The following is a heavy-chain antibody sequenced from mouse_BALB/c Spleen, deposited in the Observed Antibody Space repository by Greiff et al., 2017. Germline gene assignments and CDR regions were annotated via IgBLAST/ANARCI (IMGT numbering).Heavy chain of an antibody. CDR1: GYTFTNYW. D-gene: IGHD6-1*01. J-gene: IGHJ3*01. CDR3: VRVFLRQQKGCAY. V-gene: IGHV1-63*02. CDR2: IYPGGGYT. Sequence: QVQLQQSGAELVRPGTSVKISCKASGYTFTNYWLGWVKQRPGHGLEWIGDIYPGGGYTNYNEKFKGKATLTADTSSSTAYMQLSSLTSEDSAVYFCVRVFLRQQKGCAYWGEGTLVTVSA.